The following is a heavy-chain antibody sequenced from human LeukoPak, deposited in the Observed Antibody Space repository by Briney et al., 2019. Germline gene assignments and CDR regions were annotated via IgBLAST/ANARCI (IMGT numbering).Heavy chain of an antibody. CDR2: ITGSGSGI. J-gene: IGHJ6*02. D-gene: IGHD2-2*01. Sequence: GGSLRLSCAASGFTFSNYAMSWVRQAPGQGLEWVSAITGSGSGIYYADSMKSRFTISRDNSKNTLYLQMNSLRAEDTAVYYCARDESGIGYCSSTSCQRRGHYYYGMDVWGQGTTVTVSS. CDR1: GFTFSNYA. V-gene: IGHV3-23*01. CDR3: ARDESGIGYCSSTSCQRRGHYYYGMDV.